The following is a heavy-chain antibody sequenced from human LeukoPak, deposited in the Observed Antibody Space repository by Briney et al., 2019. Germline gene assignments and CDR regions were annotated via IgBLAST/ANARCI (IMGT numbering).Heavy chain of an antibody. CDR1: GFTFSSYW. D-gene: IGHD5-24*01. V-gene: IGHV3-7*01. J-gene: IGHJ4*02. CDR2: IKQDGSEK. CDR3: ARAQDGYNPVESMVYFDY. Sequence: GGSLRLSCAASGFTFSSYWMSWVRQAPGKGLEWVANIKQDGSEKYYVDSVKGRFTISRDNAKNSLYLQMNSLRAEDTAVYYCARAQDGYNPVESMVYFDYWGQGTLVTVSS.